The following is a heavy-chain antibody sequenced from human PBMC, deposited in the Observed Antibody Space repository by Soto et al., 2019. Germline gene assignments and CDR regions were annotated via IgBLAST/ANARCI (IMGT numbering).Heavy chain of an antibody. V-gene: IGHV4-34*01. CDR3: ATDLWDSAYYGSGSYYTFNY. CDR1: GGSFSGYY. Sequence: SETLSLTCAVYGGSFSGYYWSWIRQPPGKGLEWIGEINHSGSTNYNPSLKSRVTISVDTSKNQFSLKLSSVTAADTAVYYCATDLWDSAYYGSGSYYTFNYWGQGTLVTVSS. CDR2: INHSGST. D-gene: IGHD3-10*01. J-gene: IGHJ4*02.